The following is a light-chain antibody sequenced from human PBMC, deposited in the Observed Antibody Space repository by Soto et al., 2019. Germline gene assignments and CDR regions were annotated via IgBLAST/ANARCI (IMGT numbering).Light chain of an antibody. CDR1: QSISRY. J-gene: IGKJ2*01. CDR3: QQSYSTPYT. V-gene: IGKV1-39*01. CDR2: AAS. Sequence: DIQMTQSPSSLSASVGDRVTITCGASQSISRYLHSYQQKPGRAPKILIYAASSLQSGVPSRFSGSGSGTDFTLTISSLQPEDFATYYCQQSYSTPYTFGQWTKLEIK.